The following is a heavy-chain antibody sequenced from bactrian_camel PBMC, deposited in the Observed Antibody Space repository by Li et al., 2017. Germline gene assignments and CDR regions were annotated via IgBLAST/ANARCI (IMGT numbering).Heavy chain of an antibody. D-gene: IGHD3*01. V-gene: IGHV3S53*01. J-gene: IGHJ4*01. Sequence: HVQLVESGGGSAQDGGSLRLSCTISGGSFGATDMGWYRQAPGNECDLVSSLTWDGTTYYDDSVKGRFTISHDNTKNTVYLQMNSLKPEDTAIYYCVADAPLSRCRVGGVFDYWGQGTQVTVS. CDR3: VADAPLSRCRVGGVFDY. CDR2: LTWDGTT. CDR1: GGSFGATD.